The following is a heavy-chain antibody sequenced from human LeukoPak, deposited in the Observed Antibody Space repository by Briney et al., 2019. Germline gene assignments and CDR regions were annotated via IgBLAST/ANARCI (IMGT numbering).Heavy chain of an antibody. CDR1: GGSISSSSYY. J-gene: IGHJ3*02. CDR2: IYYSGST. Sequence: SETLSLTCTVSGGSISSSSYYWGWIRQPPGKGLEWIGSIYYSGSTYYNPSLKSRVTISVDTSKNQFSLKLSSVTAADTAVYYCARDSGSAYGDNDALDIWGQGTMVTVSS. V-gene: IGHV4-39*07. CDR3: ARDSGSAYGDNDALDI. D-gene: IGHD4-17*01.